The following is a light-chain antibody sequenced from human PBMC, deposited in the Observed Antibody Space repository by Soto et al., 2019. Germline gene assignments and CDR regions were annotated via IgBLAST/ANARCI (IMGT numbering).Light chain of an antibody. CDR2: DAS. Sequence: DIQMTQSPSSLSASIGDRVTFTCQASRDIGTFLNWFHQKPGEAPKLLVYDASNLETGVPSRFSGGGSGTHFTFTIISLQPEDVATYFCLQYNNLPYTFGRGTKLQIK. J-gene: IGKJ2*01. CDR1: RDIGTF. V-gene: IGKV1-33*01. CDR3: LQYNNLPYT.